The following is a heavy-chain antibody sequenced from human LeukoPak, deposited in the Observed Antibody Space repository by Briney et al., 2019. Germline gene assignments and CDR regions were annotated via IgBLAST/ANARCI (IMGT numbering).Heavy chain of an antibody. CDR2: INSDGRST. J-gene: IGHJ3*02. D-gene: IGHD1-26*01. Sequence: GGSLRLSCAASGFTFSSYWMHWVGQAPGKGLVWVSRINSDGRSTTYADSVKGRFTLSRDNAKNTLYLQMNSLRAEDTAVYYCAREETYYEKYAFDIWGQGTMVTVSS. CDR3: AREETYYEKYAFDI. CDR1: GFTFSSYW. V-gene: IGHV3-74*01.